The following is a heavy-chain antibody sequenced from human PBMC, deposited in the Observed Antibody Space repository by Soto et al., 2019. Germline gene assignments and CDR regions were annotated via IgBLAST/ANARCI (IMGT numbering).Heavy chain of an antibody. J-gene: IGHJ6*02. CDR3: ARAQGYYDSSGYYPGPYCYGMDV. CDR2: IYHSGST. V-gene: IGHV4-30-2*01. D-gene: IGHD3-22*01. Sequence: SETLSLTCAVSGGSVSSGGYSWSWFRQPPGEGLEWIGYIYHSGSTYYNPSLKSRVTISVDRSKNQFSLKLSSVTAADTAVYYCARAQGYYDSSGYYPGPYCYGMDVWGQGTTVTVS. CDR1: GGSVSSGGYS.